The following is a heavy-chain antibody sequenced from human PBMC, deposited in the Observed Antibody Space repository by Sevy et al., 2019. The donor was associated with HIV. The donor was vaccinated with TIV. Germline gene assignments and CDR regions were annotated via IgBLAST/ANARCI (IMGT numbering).Heavy chain of an antibody. J-gene: IGHJ4*02. CDR1: GLTLSDHA. CDR3: AGGPYNSGLRLDF. V-gene: IGHV3-30-3*01. CDR2: ISYDGGYT. Sequence: GGSLRLSCTASGLTLSDHALHWVRQGPGKGLEWVAVISYDGGYTYYRDSVKGRFTISRDNSMNTLYLQMNNLKVEDTAVYYCAGGPYNSGLRLDFWGQGTLVTVSS. D-gene: IGHD6-19*01.